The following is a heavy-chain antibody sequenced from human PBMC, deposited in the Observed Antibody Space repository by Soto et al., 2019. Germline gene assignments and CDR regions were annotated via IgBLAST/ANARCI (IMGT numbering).Heavy chain of an antibody. CDR2: ISSSSSYI. CDR1: GFTFSSYS. D-gene: IGHD3-22*01. Sequence: GGSLRLSCAASGFTFSSYSMNWVRQAPGKGLEWVSSISSSSSYIYYADSVKGRFTISRDNSKNTLYLQMNSLRAEDTAVYYCAKDHYDSSGYYLSLFDYWGQGTLVTVSS. CDR3: AKDHYDSSGYYLSLFDY. V-gene: IGHV3-21*01. J-gene: IGHJ4*02.